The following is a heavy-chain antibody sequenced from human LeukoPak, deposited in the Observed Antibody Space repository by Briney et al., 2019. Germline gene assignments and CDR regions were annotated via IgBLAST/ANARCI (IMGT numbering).Heavy chain of an antibody. V-gene: IGHV3-23*01. J-gene: IGHJ3*02. CDR2: ISGSGGST. Sequence: GGSLRLSCAASGFTFNTYAMSWVRQAPGKGLEWVSAISGSGGSTYHADSVKGRFTISRDNSKNTLFLLINKLRAEDTAVYYCAREFVVYNDYLWGTYHNDAFDIWGQGTMVTVSS. D-gene: IGHD3-16*01. CDR3: AREFVVYNDYLWGTYHNDAFDI. CDR1: GFTFNTYA.